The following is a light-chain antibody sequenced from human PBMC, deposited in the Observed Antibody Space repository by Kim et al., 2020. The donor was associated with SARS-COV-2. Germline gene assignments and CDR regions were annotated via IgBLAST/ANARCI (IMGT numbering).Light chain of an antibody. CDR2: DAS. Sequence: PGESATRTCRASQSVSSYLAWDQQKPGQAPRLLIYDASNRATGIPARFSGSGSGTDFTLTISSLEPEDFAVYYCQQRSNWPPKLTFGGGTKVDIK. CDR1: QSVSSY. V-gene: IGKV3-11*01. J-gene: IGKJ4*01. CDR3: QQRSNWPPKLT.